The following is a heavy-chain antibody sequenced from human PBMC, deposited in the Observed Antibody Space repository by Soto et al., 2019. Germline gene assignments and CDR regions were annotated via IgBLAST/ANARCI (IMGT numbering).Heavy chain of an antibody. CDR2: IGPESGAT. D-gene: IGHD1-26*01. J-gene: IGHJ4*02. CDR1: GYTFTGHY. Sequence: ASVKVSCKASGYTFTGHYIHWVRQAPEQGPEWMGEIGPESGATRYAEKFQGRVTMTLDTSITTVYMELKNLSPDDTAVYYCGRGRSGQIVVFYWGQGTPAPVSS. CDR3: GRGRSGQIVVFY. V-gene: IGHV1-2*02.